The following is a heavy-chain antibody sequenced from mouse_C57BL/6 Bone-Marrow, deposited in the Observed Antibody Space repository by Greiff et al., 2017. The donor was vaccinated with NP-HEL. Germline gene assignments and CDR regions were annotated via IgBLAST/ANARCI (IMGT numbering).Heavy chain of an antibody. Sequence: EVMLVESGGGLVKPGGSLKLSCAASGFTFSDYGMHWVRQAPEKGLEWVAYISSGSSTIYYADTVKGRFTISRDNAKNTLFLQMTSLRSEDTAMYYCARKATAQATGNYFDYWGQGTTLTVSS. CDR2: ISSGSSTI. CDR1: GFTFSDYG. J-gene: IGHJ2*01. D-gene: IGHD3-2*02. CDR3: ARKATAQATGNYFDY. V-gene: IGHV5-17*01.